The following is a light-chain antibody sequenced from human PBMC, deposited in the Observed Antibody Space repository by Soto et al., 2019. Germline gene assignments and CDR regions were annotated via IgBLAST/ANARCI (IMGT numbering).Light chain of an antibody. CDR3: AAWDATLSGWV. Sequence: QSVLTQPPSASGTPGQGLISSHSGSSSNIGSNYVYWYRLLPGTAPKLVMFSDVTRPPGVTDRFSGSKSGTSASLAISGLRPEDEADYFCAAWDATLSGWVFGGGTKLTVL. CDR1: SSNIGSNY. V-gene: IGLV1-47*02. CDR2: SDV. J-gene: IGLJ3*02.